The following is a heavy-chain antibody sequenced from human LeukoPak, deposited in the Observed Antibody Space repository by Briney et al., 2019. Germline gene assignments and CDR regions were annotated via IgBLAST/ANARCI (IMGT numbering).Heavy chain of an antibody. CDR1: GFTFSSYW. J-gene: IGHJ6*04. V-gene: IGHV3-7*01. D-gene: IGHD3-10*01. Sequence: PGGSLRLSCAASGFTFSSYWMSWVRQAPGKGLEWVASIKEDGSEKYNLESLKGRFTISRDNAKNSLYLQMNTLRVEETAVYYCARDRFGGMDVWGKGTTVTVSP. CDR2: IKEDGSEK. CDR3: ARDRFGGMDV.